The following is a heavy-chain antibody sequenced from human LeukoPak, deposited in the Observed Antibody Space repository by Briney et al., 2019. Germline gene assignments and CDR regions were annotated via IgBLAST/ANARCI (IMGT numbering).Heavy chain of an antibody. CDR3: ARDLKRGSSFTYYGMDV. CDR2: IXXYHGNT. V-gene: IGHV1-18*01. Sequence: IXXYHGNTNYAQKLQGRVTMTTDTSTSTAYMELRSLRSDDTAVYYCARDLKRGSSFTYYGMDVWGQGTTVTVSS. J-gene: IGHJ6*02. D-gene: IGHD6-13*01.